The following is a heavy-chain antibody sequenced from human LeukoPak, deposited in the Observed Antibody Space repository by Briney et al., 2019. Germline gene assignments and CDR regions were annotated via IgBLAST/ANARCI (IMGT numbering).Heavy chain of an antibody. D-gene: IGHD1-26*01. CDR1: GGTFSSYA. V-gene: IGHV1-69*04. J-gene: IGHJ6*02. CDR2: IIPILGIA. CDR3: ARDQGYSGSLRSGYGMDV. Sequence: ASVKVSCKASGGTFSSYAISWVRQAPGQGLEWMGRIIPILGIANYAQKFQGRVTITADKSTSTAYMELSSLRSGDTAVYYCARDQGYSGSLRSGYGMDVWGQGTTVTVSS.